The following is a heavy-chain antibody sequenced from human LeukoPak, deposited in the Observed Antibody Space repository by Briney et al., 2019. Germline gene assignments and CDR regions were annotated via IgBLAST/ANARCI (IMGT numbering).Heavy chain of an antibody. D-gene: IGHD4-17*01. CDR1: GFTFSSYW. V-gene: IGHV3-74*01. J-gene: IGHJ4*02. Sequence: GGSLRLSCAASGFTFSSYWMRWVRQAPGKGLVWVSRINSDGSSTGYADSVKGRFTISRDNAKNTLYLQMNSLRAEDTAVYYCARGPNYGTFDYWGQGTLVTVSS. CDR3: ARGPNYGTFDY. CDR2: INSDGSST.